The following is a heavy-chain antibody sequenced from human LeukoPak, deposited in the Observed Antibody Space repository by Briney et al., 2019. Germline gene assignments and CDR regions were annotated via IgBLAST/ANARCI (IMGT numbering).Heavy chain of an antibody. Sequence: SVKVSCKASGGTFSSYAISWVRQAPGQGLEWMGGIIPIFGTANYAQKFQGRVTITADESTSTAYMELSSLRSEDTAVYYCARGEVRQDYYYYYMDAWGKGTTVTVSS. V-gene: IGHV1-69*13. D-gene: IGHD1-26*01. J-gene: IGHJ6*03. CDR1: GGTFSSYA. CDR2: IIPIFGTA. CDR3: ARGEVRQDYYYYYMDA.